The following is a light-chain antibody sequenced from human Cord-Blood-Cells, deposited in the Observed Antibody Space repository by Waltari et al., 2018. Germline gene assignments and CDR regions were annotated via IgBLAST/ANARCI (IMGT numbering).Light chain of an antibody. CDR2: EVS. J-gene: IGLJ2*01. V-gene: IGLV2-14*01. CDR3: SSYTSSSTRV. CDR1: SSDVGGYNY. Sequence: QSALTQPASVSGSPGQSITISCTGTSSDVGGYNYVSWYQQHPGKAPKLMIYEVSNRPSGVSSRFSGSKSGNTASRTISGLQAEDEADYYCSSYTSSSTRVFGGGTKRTVL.